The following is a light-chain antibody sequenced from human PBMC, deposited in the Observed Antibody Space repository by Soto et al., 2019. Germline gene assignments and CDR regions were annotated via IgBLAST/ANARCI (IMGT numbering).Light chain of an antibody. J-gene: IGKJ4*01. CDR1: QTVRNNY. V-gene: IGKV3-20*01. CDR2: DAS. Sequence: EFVFTQSPGTLSLSPGERATLSCRAIQTVRNNYLACYQQKPGQAPRLLIYDASSSATGIPDRFSGGGFGSDFTLPISRLEPEDFAVYYCQQFSSYPLTFGGGTKVDIK. CDR3: QQFSSYPLT.